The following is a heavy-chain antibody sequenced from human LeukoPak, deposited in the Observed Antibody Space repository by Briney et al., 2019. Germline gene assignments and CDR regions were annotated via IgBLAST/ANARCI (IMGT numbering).Heavy chain of an antibody. V-gene: IGHV3-21*04. J-gene: IGHJ4*02. D-gene: IGHD4-17*01. Sequence: GGSLRLSCAASGFTFSSYSMNWVRQAPGKGLEWVSSISSSSSYIYYADSVKGRFTISRDNAKNSLYLQMNSLRAEDTAVYYCAKHVNTYYGDYSFFDYWGQGTLVTVPS. CDR1: GFTFSSYS. CDR2: ISSSSSYI. CDR3: AKHVNTYYGDYSFFDY.